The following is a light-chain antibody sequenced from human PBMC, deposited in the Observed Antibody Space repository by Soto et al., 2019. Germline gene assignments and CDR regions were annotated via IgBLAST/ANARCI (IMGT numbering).Light chain of an antibody. CDR2: GAF. V-gene: IGKV3-20*01. Sequence: EIVLTQSPGTLSLSPGERATLSCRASQSVSSYLAWYQQKPGQAPRLLIYGAFNRVTGIPVRFSGSGSGTDFTLTISRLEPEDFAVYYCQQYGNSPSTFGQGTKVDNK. J-gene: IGKJ1*01. CDR3: QQYGNSPST. CDR1: QSVSSY.